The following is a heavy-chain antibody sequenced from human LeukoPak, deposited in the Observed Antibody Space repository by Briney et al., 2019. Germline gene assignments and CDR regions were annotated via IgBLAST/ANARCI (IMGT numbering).Heavy chain of an antibody. J-gene: IGHJ4*02. V-gene: IGHV1-69*04. CDR2: IIPTLGIA. Sequence: SVKVSCKASGGTFSSYAISWVRQAPGQGLEWMGRIIPTLGIANYAQKFQGRVTITADKSTSTAYMELSSLRSEDTAVYYCARGDSSSWYADYWGQGTLVTVSS. CDR1: GGTFSSYA. CDR3: ARGDSSSWYADY. D-gene: IGHD6-13*01.